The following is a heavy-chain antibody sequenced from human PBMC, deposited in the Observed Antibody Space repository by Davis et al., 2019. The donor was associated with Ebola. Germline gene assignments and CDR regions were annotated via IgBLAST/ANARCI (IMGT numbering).Heavy chain of an antibody. CDR1: GFTFSSYG. V-gene: IGHV3-30*03. D-gene: IGHD6-19*01. CDR3: ARASAGQWLASHFDY. J-gene: IGHJ4*02. Sequence: GESLKISCAASGFTFSSYGMHWVRQAPGKGLEWVAVISYDGSNKYYADSVKGRFTISRDNSKNTLYLQMNSLRAEDTAVYYCARASAGQWLASHFDYWGQGTLVTVSS. CDR2: ISYDGSNK.